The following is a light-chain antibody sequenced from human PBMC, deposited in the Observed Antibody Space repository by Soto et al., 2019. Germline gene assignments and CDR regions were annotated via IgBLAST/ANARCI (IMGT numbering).Light chain of an antibody. V-gene: IGKV3-11*01. J-gene: IGKJ5*01. CDR1: QSVSSY. Sequence: ESVLTQSPATLSLSHGERATLSCRASQSVSSYLAWYQQKPGQAPRLLIYDASNRATGIPARFSGSGSGTDFTLTISSLEPEDFAVYYCQQRSNWPPITFGQGTLLEIK. CDR2: DAS. CDR3: QQRSNWPPIT.